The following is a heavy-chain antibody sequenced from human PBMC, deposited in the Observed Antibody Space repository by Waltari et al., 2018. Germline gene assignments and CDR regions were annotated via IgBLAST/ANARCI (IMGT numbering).Heavy chain of an antibody. Sequence: QVQLQESGPGLVKPSETLSLTCTVSGGSISSYYWSWIRQPPGQGLEWIGYIYYSGSTNYNPSLKSRVTISVDTSKNQFSLKLSSVTAADTAVYYCARGYSGYDYLGVYYYMDVWGKGTTVTVSS. CDR1: GGSISSYY. V-gene: IGHV4-59*01. D-gene: IGHD5-12*01. CDR3: ARGYSGYDYLGVYYYMDV. CDR2: IYYSGST. J-gene: IGHJ6*03.